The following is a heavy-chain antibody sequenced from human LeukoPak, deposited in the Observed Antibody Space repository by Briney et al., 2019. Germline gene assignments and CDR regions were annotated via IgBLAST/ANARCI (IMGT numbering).Heavy chain of an antibody. CDR2: IYHSGST. Sequence: PSETLSLTCTVSGGSISSGVYYWSWIRQSSGKGLEWIGYIYHSGSTYYNPSLKSRLTISVDTSKNQFSLNLGSVAAADTAVYYCARAERTYYDFWGQGTLVTVSS. CDR1: GGSISSGVYY. J-gene: IGHJ4*02. CDR3: ARAERTYYDF. D-gene: IGHD3-3*01. V-gene: IGHV4-30-2*06.